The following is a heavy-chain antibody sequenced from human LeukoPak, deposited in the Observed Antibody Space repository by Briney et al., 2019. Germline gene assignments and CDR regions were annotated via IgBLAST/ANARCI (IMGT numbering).Heavy chain of an antibody. Sequence: GGSLRLSCAASGFTFSSYGMHWVRQAPGKGLEWVAVIWYDGSNKYYADSVKGRFTISRDNSKNTLYLQMNSLRAEDTAVYYCARVRRDGYNYDAFDIWGQGTMVTVSS. V-gene: IGHV3-33*01. J-gene: IGHJ3*02. CDR3: ARVRRDGYNYDAFDI. D-gene: IGHD5-24*01. CDR1: GFTFSSYG. CDR2: IWYDGSNK.